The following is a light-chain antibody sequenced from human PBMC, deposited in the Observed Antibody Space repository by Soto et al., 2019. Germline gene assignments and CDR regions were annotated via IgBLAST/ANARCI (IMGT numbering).Light chain of an antibody. CDR1: QSVSSN. CDR3: QQYNNWPPWT. J-gene: IGKJ1*01. Sequence: EIVMTQSPATLSVSPGERATLSCRASQSVSSNLAWYQQKPGQAPRLLIYGASTRATGIPARLSGSGSGTEFTLTISSLQSEEFAVYYCQQYNNWPPWTFGQGTKVDIK. V-gene: IGKV3-15*01. CDR2: GAS.